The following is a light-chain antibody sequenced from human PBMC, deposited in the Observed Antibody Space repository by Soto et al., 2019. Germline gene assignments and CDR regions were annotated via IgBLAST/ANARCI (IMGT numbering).Light chain of an antibody. CDR2: TVS. J-gene: IGKJ1*01. V-gene: IGKV2-30*01. Sequence: DVVMTQSPPSLPVTLGQPASISCRSSQSVVYSDGNAYLNWFQQRPGQSPRRLIYTVSNRESGVPDRCSGGGSGTDFTLKISRVEAEDVGIYYCKQGTYWPPTFGQGTKVEI. CDR3: KQGTYWPPT. CDR1: QSVVYSDGNAY.